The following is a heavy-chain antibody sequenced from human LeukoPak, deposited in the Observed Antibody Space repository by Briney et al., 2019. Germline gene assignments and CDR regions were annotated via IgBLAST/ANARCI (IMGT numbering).Heavy chain of an antibody. Sequence: APVKVSCKASGYTFTSYYMHWVRQAPGQGLEWMGWINPNSGGTNYAQKFQGRVTMTRDTSISTAYMELSRLRSDDTAVYYCASGLSSTSCLNCYWGQGTLVTVSS. D-gene: IGHD2-2*01. CDR2: INPNSGGT. CDR1: GYTFTSYY. J-gene: IGHJ4*02. CDR3: ASGLSSTSCLNCY. V-gene: IGHV1-2*02.